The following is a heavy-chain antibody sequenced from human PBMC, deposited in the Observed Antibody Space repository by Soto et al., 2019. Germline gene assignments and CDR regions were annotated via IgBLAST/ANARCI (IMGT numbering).Heavy chain of an antibody. Sequence: ASVKVSCKASGYTFTSYYMHWVRQAPGQGLEWMGIINPSGGSTSYAQKFQGRVTMTRDTSTSTVYMELSSLRSEDTAVYYCARDFLAARPDDAFDIWGQGTMGTVSS. D-gene: IGHD6-6*01. V-gene: IGHV1-46*01. CDR2: INPSGGST. J-gene: IGHJ3*02. CDR1: GYTFTSYY. CDR3: ARDFLAARPDDAFDI.